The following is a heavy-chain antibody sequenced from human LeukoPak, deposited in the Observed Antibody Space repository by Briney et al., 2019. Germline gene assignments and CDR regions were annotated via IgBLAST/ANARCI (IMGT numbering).Heavy chain of an antibody. Sequence: SETLSLTCTVSGGSISSYYWSWIRQPAGKGLEWIGRIYTSGSTNYNPSLKSRVTMSVDTSKNQFSLKLGSVTAADTAVYYCARDHSGSRALDAFDIWGQGTMVTVSS. CDR2: IYTSGST. J-gene: IGHJ3*02. CDR1: GGSISSYY. V-gene: IGHV4-4*07. CDR3: ARDHSGSRALDAFDI. D-gene: IGHD1-26*01.